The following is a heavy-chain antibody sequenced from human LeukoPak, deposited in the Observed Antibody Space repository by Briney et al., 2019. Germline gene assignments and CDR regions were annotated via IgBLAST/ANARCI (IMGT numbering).Heavy chain of an antibody. CDR3: ASGYFGEFADAFDI. V-gene: IGHV4-30-2*01. D-gene: IGHD3-10*01. CDR2: VYHSGST. Sequence: SETLSLTCAVPGGSISSSGYSWSWIRQPPGKGLEWIGNVYHSGSTYSNPSLKSRVTISADRSKNQFSLKLSSLTAADTAVYYCASGYFGEFADAFDIWGQGTMVTVSP. J-gene: IGHJ3*02. CDR1: GGSISSSGYS.